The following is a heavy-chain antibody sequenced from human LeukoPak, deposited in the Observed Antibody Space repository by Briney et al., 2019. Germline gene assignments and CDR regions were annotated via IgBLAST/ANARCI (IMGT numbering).Heavy chain of an antibody. CDR3: ARGFRRWFGELRYGMDV. J-gene: IGHJ6*02. Sequence: ASVKVSCKASGYTFTSYDTNWVRQATGQGLEWMGWMNPNSGNTGYAQKFQGRVTMTRNTSISTAYMELSSLRSEDTAVYYCARGFRRWFGELRYGMDVWGQGTTVTVSS. CDR1: GYTFTSYD. V-gene: IGHV1-8*01. D-gene: IGHD3-10*01. CDR2: MNPNSGNT.